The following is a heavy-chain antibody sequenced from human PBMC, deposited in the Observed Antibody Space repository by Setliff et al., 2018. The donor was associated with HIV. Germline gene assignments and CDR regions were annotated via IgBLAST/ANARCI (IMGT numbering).Heavy chain of an antibody. J-gene: IGHJ4*02. CDR1: GYTFTGYY. CDR2: INPNSGGT. D-gene: IGHD1-26*01. Sequence: GASVKVSCKASGYTFTGYYMHWVRQAPGQGLEWMGWINPNSGGTNYAQKFQGRVTMTRDTSISTAYMELSRLRSEDTAVYYCATKYSGSYLGPYYFDYWGQGTLVTVSS. V-gene: IGHV1-2*02. CDR3: ATKYSGSYLGPYYFDY.